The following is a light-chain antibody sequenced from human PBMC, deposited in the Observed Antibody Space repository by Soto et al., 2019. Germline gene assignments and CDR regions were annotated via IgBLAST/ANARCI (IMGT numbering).Light chain of an antibody. CDR1: SSDVGAYNY. CDR3: SSYTSSSTWL. V-gene: IGLV2-14*03. Sequence: QSALTQPASVSGSPGQSITISGTGTSSDVGAYNYVSWYQQHPGKAPKLMIYEVSNRPSGVSNRFSGSKSANTASLTISGLQAGDEADYYCSSYTSSSTWLFGGGTKLTVL. J-gene: IGLJ3*02. CDR2: EVS.